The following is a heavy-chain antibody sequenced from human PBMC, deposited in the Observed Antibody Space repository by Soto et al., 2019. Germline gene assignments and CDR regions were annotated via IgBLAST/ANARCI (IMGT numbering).Heavy chain of an antibody. CDR3: ARDQHSSSWYYYYYGMDV. D-gene: IGHD6-13*01. V-gene: IGHV1-2*02. Sequence: ASVKVSCKASGYTFTGYYMHCVRQAPGQGLEWMGWINPNSGGTNYAQKFQGRVTMTRDTSISTAYMELSRLRSDDTAVYYCARDQHSSSWYYYYYGMDVWGQGTTVTSP. CDR2: INPNSGGT. J-gene: IGHJ6*02. CDR1: GYTFTGYY.